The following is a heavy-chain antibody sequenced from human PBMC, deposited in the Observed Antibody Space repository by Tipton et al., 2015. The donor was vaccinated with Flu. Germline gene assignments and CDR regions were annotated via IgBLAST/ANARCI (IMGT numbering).Heavy chain of an antibody. J-gene: IGHJ4*02. D-gene: IGHD6-13*01. V-gene: IGHV3-53*01. Sequence: SLRLSCAASGFIVSSDYMSWVRQAPGKGLEWVSVIYSSDSTSYADSVRGRFTLSRDNSRNTLYLQMNSLRVEDTAVYYCVRAIAAAASYWGQGTLVTVSS. CDR2: IYSSDST. CDR3: VRAIAAAASY. CDR1: GFIVSSDY.